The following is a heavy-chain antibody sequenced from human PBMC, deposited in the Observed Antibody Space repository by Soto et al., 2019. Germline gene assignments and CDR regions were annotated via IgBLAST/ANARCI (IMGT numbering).Heavy chain of an antibody. CDR1: GGSFSGYY. CDR2: INHSGST. D-gene: IGHD6-13*01. CDR3: ARERRVVGGYSRNWYDYSDY. V-gene: IGHV4-34*01. J-gene: IGHJ4*02. Sequence: QVQLQQWGAGLLKPLETLSLTCAINGGSFSGYYWSWIRQPPGKGLEWIGEINHSGSTNYNPSLQSRVIISLDTSKNQFSLKLSSVTAADTAVYYCARERRVVGGYSRNWYDYSDYWGQGTLVKVSS.